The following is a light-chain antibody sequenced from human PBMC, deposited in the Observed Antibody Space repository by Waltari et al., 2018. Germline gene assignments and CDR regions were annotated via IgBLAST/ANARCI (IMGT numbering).Light chain of an antibody. V-gene: IGKV3-15*01. Sequence: EIVMTQSPATLSVSPGERATLSSRASQRVSSNLAWYQQKPAQAPRLLIYGASTRATGIPARFSGSGSGTEFTLTISSLQSEDFAVYYCQQYNNWPPYTFGQGTKLEIK. CDR2: GAS. CDR3: QQYNNWPPYT. J-gene: IGKJ2*01. CDR1: QRVSSN.